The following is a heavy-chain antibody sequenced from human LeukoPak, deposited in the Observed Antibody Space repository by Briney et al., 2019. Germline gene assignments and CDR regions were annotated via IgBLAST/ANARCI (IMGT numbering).Heavy chain of an antibody. CDR1: GDSISSYY. Sequence: PSETLSLTCTVSGDSISSYYWSWIRQPSGKGLEWIGYMYYSGSTNYNPSLKSRVTISVDTSKNQFSLKLSSVTAADTAVYYCAKDRDPGGVYYYGSGSYPADVWGKGTTVTVSS. D-gene: IGHD3-10*01. CDR3: AKDRDPGGVYYYGSGSYPADV. CDR2: MYYSGST. J-gene: IGHJ6*04. V-gene: IGHV4-59*01.